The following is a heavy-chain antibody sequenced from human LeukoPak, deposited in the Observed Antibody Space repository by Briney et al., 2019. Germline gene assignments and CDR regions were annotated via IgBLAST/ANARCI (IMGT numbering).Heavy chain of an antibody. V-gene: IGHV3-66*01. CDR2: IYSGGST. CDR3: TTKRGYSYGYAD. D-gene: IGHD5-18*01. J-gene: IGHJ4*02. Sequence: TGGSLRLSCAASGFTVSSNYMSWVCQAPGKGLEWLSVIYSGGSTYYADSVKGRFTISRDNSKNTLYLQMNSLRAEDTAVYYCTTKRGYSYGYADWGQGTLVTVSS. CDR1: GFTVSSNY.